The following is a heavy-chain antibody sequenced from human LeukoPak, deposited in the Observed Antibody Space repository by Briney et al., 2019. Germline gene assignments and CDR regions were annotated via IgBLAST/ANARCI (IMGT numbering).Heavy chain of an antibody. CDR1: GFTFSNAW. CDR3: TTDWFFY. CDR2: IQRTSEGGTT. V-gene: IGHV3-15*01. J-gene: IGHJ4*02. D-gene: IGHD3-10*01. Sequence: GGSLSLSCAASGFTFSNAWMSWVRQAPGKGLEWVGRIQRTSEGGTTDYAALVKGRFTISRDDSKNTLFLQMSSLKIEDTAVYYCTTDWFFYWGQGTLVTVSS.